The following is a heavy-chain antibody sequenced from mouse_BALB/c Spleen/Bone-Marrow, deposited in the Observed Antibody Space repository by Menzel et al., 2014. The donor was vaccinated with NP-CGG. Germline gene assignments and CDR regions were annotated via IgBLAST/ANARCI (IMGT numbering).Heavy chain of an antibody. Sequence: VQLQQSGAELVKPGAPVKLSCKASGYTLTSYWMNWVKQRPGRGLEWIGRIDPSDSETHYNQKFKDKATLTVDKSSSTAYIQLSSLTSEDSAVYYCARNWVYFDYWGQGTTLTVSS. CDR1: GYTLTSYW. D-gene: IGHD4-1*01. V-gene: IGHV1-69*02. J-gene: IGHJ2*01. CDR3: ARNWVYFDY. CDR2: IDPSDSET.